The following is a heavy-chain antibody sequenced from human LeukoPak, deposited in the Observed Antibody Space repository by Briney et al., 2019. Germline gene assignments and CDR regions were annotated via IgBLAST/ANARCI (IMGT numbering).Heavy chain of an antibody. CDR1: GDSISSGDYY. CDR3: ARDPGTVVRGSRRGYDGYYYYMDV. Sequence: SETLSLTCTVSGDSISSGDYYWSWIRQPAGKGLEWIGRISSSGSTNYNPSLKSRVTISVDTSKNQFSLKLSSVTAADTAMYYCARDPGTVVRGSRRGYDGYYYYMDVWGKGTTVTISS. J-gene: IGHJ6*03. CDR2: ISSSGST. D-gene: IGHD3-10*01. V-gene: IGHV4-61*02.